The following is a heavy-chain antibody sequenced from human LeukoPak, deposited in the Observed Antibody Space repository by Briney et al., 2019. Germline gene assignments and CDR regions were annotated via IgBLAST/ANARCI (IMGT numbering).Heavy chain of an antibody. V-gene: IGHV3-7*03. CDR2: INKDGTEK. D-gene: IGHD3-22*01. J-gene: IGHJ3*01. Sequence: SGGSLRLSCAASGFTFSRYWMTWVRQAPGKRLEWVANINKDGTEKYYVDSVKGRFTISRDNAKNSLDLQMNSLRAEDTAVYYCARDEGPYDSSGYYDAFDLWGQGTVVTVSS. CDR1: GFTFSRYW. CDR3: ARDEGPYDSSGYYDAFDL.